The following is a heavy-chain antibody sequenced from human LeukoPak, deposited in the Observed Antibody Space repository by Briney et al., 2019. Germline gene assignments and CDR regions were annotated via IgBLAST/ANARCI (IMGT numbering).Heavy chain of an antibody. CDR1: GGTFSSYA. CDR3: ARGTYYDIWTGPSAGWFDP. J-gene: IGHJ5*02. CDR2: IIPIFGTA. V-gene: IGHV1-69*13. D-gene: IGHD3-9*01. Sequence: SVKVSCTASGGTFSSYAISWVRQAPGQGLEWMGGIIPIFGTANYAQKFQGRVTITAGESTSTAYMELSSLRSEDTAVYYCARGTYYDIWTGPSAGWFDPWGQGTLVTVSS.